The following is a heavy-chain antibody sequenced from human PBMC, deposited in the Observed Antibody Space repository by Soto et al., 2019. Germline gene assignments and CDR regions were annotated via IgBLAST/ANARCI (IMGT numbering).Heavy chain of an antibody. Sequence: QVQLQESGPGLVKPSETLSLTCTVSGGSVSSGSYYWSWIRQPPGKVLEWIGYIYYSGSTNYNPPLRIRVTISVDTSKNQFSLKLSSVTAADTAVYYCARLGYCSSTSCPPGYYYYGMDVWGQGTTVTVSS. D-gene: IGHD2-2*01. CDR1: GGSVSSGSYY. CDR3: ARLGYCSSTSCPPGYYYYGMDV. CDR2: IYYSGST. V-gene: IGHV4-61*01. J-gene: IGHJ6*02.